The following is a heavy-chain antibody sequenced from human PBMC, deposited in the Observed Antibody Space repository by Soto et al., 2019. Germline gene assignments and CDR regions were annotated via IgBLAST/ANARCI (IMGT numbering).Heavy chain of an antibody. CDR3: GRARDQHYSSSISFDY. CDR2: IYSAGST. V-gene: IGHV3-53*01. Sequence: GGTLRLSCAVSGITVSRTQMSWVRQAPGKGLQWGSVIYSAGSTYYAKAVKGRLTISRDISENKIFLELNGLTVDDTAVYYCGRARDQHYSSSISFDYWGRGTVVTVSS. D-gene: IGHD6-6*01. J-gene: IGHJ4*01. CDR1: GITVSRTQ.